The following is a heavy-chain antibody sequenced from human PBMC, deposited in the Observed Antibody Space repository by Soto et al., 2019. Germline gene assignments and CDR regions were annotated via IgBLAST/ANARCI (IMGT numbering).Heavy chain of an antibody. CDR3: ANTGRGYCSGGSCYPDY. D-gene: IGHD2-15*01. V-gene: IGHV4-59*12. CDR2: FYYTGST. J-gene: IGHJ4*02. Sequence: SETLSLTCTVSGGSISNYYWSWIRQPPGKGLEWIGYFYYTGSTNYNPSLKSRITMSVDTSKNQFSLKLSSVTAEDTAVYYCANTGRGYCSGGSCYPDYWGQGTLVTVSS. CDR1: GGSISNYY.